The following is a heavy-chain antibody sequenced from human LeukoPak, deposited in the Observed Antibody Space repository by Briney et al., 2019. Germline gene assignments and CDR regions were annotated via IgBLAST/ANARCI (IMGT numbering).Heavy chain of an antibody. Sequence: AGGSLRLSCAASGFTFSSFAMNWVRQAPGRGLDWVSFISGSGDSTYYADSVKGRFTVSRDNSKNMLYLQMNSVRAEDTAIHYCAKDRPNGFDYWGQGAVVTVSS. J-gene: IGHJ4*02. V-gene: IGHV3-23*01. CDR1: GFTFSSFA. D-gene: IGHD6-6*01. CDR2: ISGSGDST. CDR3: AKDRPNGFDY.